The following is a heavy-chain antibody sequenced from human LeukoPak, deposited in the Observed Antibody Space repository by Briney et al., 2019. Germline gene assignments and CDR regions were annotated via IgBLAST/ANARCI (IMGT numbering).Heavy chain of an antibody. CDR3: AKDRLGAVAEYPDY. CDR1: GFTFSSYS. Sequence: PGGSLRLSCAASGFTFSSYSMNWVRQAPGKGLEWVSSITVNGDGTKYADAVKGRFTISRDNSKNTVYLQMNSLRADDTAKYYCAKDRLGAVAEYPDYWGRGTLVTVSS. CDR2: ITVNGDGT. V-gene: IGHV3-23*01. J-gene: IGHJ4*02. D-gene: IGHD6-19*01.